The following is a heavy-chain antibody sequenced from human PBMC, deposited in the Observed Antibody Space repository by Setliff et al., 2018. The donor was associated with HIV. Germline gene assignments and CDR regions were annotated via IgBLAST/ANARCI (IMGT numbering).Heavy chain of an antibody. J-gene: IGHJ6*02. CDR3: ARLGSGWSDSYYYAMDI. V-gene: IGHV1-18*01. CDR2: ISPNFGHT. D-gene: IGHD6-19*01. CDR1: GYTFTTYG. Sequence: ASVKVSCKASGYTFTTYGISWVRQAPGHGLEWMGWISPNFGHTKYAKRFLDRVTMTIATATSRAYMELRSLRSDDTAVYFCARLGSGWSDSYYYAMDIWGQGTTVTVSS.